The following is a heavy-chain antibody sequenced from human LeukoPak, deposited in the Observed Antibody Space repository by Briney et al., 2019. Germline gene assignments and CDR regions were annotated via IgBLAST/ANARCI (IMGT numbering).Heavy chain of an antibody. J-gene: IGHJ4*01. V-gene: IGHV3-23*01. Sequence: GGSLRLSCTASGLSLNDYAMSWVRQVPGKGLEWVSASSSSDDGKWYAESVRGRFTISRDTSKNTVYLQMNSLRVEDAGVYYCAKAPVTSCRGAFCYPFDYWGHGTLVTVSS. CDR1: GLSLNDYA. CDR3: AKAPVTSCRGAFCYPFDY. D-gene: IGHD2-21*01. CDR2: SSSSDDGK.